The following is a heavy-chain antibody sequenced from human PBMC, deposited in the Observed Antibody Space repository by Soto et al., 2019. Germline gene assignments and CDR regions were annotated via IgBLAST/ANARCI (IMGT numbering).Heavy chain of an antibody. V-gene: IGHV5-51*01. CDR1: GYSFTSYW. Sequence: GESLKISCKGSGYSFTSYWIGWVRQMPGKGLEWMGIIYPGDSDTRYSPSFQGQVTISADKSISTAYLQWSSLKASDTAMYYCARRDTAMVNAYYYYMDVWGKGTTVTVSS. CDR3: ARRDTAMVNAYYYYMDV. J-gene: IGHJ6*03. D-gene: IGHD5-18*01. CDR2: IYPGDSDT.